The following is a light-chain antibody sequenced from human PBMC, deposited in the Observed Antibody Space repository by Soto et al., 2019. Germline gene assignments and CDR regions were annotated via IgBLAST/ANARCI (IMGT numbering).Light chain of an antibody. CDR1: QSISGT. V-gene: IGKV3-15*01. CDR2: GAS. J-gene: IGKJ1*01. CDR3: QQYNNWPWT. Sequence: EIVMTQSPATLSVSPGGRATLSCRASQSISGTLAWYQQKPGQAPRLLIYGASTRATSFPASCSGSGSGTDFTLTISSPQSEDFAVYYCQQYNNWPWTFGQGTKVDIK.